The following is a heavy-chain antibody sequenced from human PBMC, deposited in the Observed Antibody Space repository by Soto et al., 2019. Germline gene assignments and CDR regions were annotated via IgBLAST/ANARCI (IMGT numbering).Heavy chain of an antibody. Sequence: EVQVLESGGGLVQRGGSLRLSCAASGFTFNHYAMSWVRQAPGKGLEWVSIIIANGGTFYADSVKGRFTISRDNSKNTVYLQMSSLRVEDTAIYYCAKDYTVAADPSSVILFDYWGLGALVTVSS. V-gene: IGHV3-23*01. CDR1: GFTFNHYA. CDR3: AKDYTVAADPSSVILFDY. J-gene: IGHJ4*02. D-gene: IGHD2-15*01. CDR2: IIANGGT.